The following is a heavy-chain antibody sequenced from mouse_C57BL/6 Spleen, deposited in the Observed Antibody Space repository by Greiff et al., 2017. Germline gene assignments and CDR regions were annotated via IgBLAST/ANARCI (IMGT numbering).Heavy chain of an antibody. CDR2: IDPETGGT. CDR3: TRVRIYYDYAYFDY. V-gene: IGHV1-15*01. D-gene: IGHD2-4*01. Sequence: VQLVESGAELVRPGASVTLSCKASGYTFTDYEMHWVKQTPVHGLEWIGAIDPETGGTAYNQKFKGKAILTADKSSSTAYMELRSLTSEDSAVYYCTRVRIYYDYAYFDYWGQGTTLTVSS. CDR1: GYTFTDYE. J-gene: IGHJ2*01.